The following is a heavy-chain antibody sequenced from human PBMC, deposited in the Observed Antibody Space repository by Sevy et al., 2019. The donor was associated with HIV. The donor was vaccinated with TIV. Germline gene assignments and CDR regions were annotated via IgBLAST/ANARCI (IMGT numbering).Heavy chain of an antibody. CDR2: ISDDGGNT. CDR3: HAASQGS. V-gene: IGHV3-74*01. D-gene: IGHD6-25*01. J-gene: IGHJ5*02. CDR1: GFTFSDYW. Sequence: GGSLRLSCAASGFTFSDYWMHWVRQAPGKGLVWVSHISDDGGNTNYAESVKGRFTISRDNAKNTLYLQMNNLRVEDTALYYCHAASQGSWGQGTLVTVSS.